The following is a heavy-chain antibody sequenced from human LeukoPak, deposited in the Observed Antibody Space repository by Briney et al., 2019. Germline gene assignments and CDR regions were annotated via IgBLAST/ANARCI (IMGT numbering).Heavy chain of an antibody. CDR3: AREDTAMVGDNFDY. Sequence: GGSLRLSCAASGFTFSSYSTNWVRQAPGKGLEWVSSISSSSSYIYYADSVKGRFTISRDNAKNSLYLQMNSLRAEDTAVYYCAREDTAMVGDNFDYWGQGTLVTVSS. V-gene: IGHV3-21*01. D-gene: IGHD5-18*01. CDR2: ISSSSSYI. CDR1: GFTFSSYS. J-gene: IGHJ4*02.